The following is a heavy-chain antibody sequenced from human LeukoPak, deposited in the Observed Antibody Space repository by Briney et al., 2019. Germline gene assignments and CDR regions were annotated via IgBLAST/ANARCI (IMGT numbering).Heavy chain of an antibody. Sequence: GGSLRLSCAASGFTFSSYEMNWVRRAPGKGLEWVSYINVSGSLIYYADSVKGRFTISRDNAKNSLYLQMNSLRAEDTAVYYCARQVIPDYWGLGTLVTVFS. V-gene: IGHV3-48*03. CDR1: GFTFSSYE. J-gene: IGHJ4*02. CDR2: INVSGSLI. D-gene: IGHD3-16*02. CDR3: ARQVIPDY.